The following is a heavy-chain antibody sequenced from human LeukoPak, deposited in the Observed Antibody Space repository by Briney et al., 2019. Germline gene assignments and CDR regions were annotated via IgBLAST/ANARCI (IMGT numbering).Heavy chain of an antibody. CDR1: GFTFSSYS. Sequence: GASLRLSCAASGFTFSSYSMNWVRQAPGKGLEWVSSISSSSSYIYYADSVKGRFTISRDNAKNSLCLQMNSLRAEDTAVYYCARGRIAAAIAFDYWGQGTLVTVSS. CDR2: ISSSSSYI. D-gene: IGHD6-13*01. V-gene: IGHV3-21*01. J-gene: IGHJ4*02. CDR3: ARGRIAAAIAFDY.